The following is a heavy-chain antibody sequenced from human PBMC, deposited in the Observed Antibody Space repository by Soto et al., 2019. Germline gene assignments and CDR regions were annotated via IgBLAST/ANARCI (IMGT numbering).Heavy chain of an antibody. CDR3: AKKRVLVPAMYHFDY. J-gene: IGHJ4*02. CDR2: ISSSSNSI. CDR1: GFTFSRYS. V-gene: IGHV3-48*01. D-gene: IGHD2-2*01. Sequence: GGSLRLSCAASGFTFSRYSMNWVRQAPGKGLEWVSYISSSSNSIYYADSVKGRFTISRDNAKNSLHLQMNSLRAEDTAVYYCAKKRVLVPAMYHFDYWGQGTLVTVSS.